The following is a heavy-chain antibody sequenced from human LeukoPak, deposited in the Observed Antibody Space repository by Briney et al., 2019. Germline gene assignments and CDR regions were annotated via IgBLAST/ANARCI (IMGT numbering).Heavy chain of an antibody. D-gene: IGHD6-25*01. V-gene: IGHV3-23*01. Sequence: GGSLRLSCAASGFTFSSYAMSWVRQAPGEGLEWVSGISAGGDTTYTAHSVRGRFTISRDNSDNTLYLQMNILTAEDTAVYYCAAISYSGTWPVGYWGQGILVTVTA. CDR3: AAISYSGTWPVGY. CDR2: ISAGGDTT. J-gene: IGHJ4*02. CDR1: GFTFSSYA.